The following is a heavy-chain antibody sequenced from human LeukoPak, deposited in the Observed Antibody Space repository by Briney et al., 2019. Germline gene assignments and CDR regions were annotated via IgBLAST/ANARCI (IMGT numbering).Heavy chain of an antibody. V-gene: IGHV3-21*04. D-gene: IGHD7-27*01. CDR2: ISSISDYI. Sequence: GGSLRLSCAASGFTFSSYGMSWVRQAPGKGLEWVSAISSISDYIYYADSVKGRFTISRDHAKNSLYLQMNSLGAEDTAVYYCVQDWAWGAFGYWGQGTLVTVSS. J-gene: IGHJ4*02. CDR1: GFTFSSYG. CDR3: VQDWAWGAFGY.